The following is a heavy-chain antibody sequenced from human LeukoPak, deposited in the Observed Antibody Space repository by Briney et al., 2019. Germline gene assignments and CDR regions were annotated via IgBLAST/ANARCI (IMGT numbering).Heavy chain of an antibody. V-gene: IGHV4-59*01. CDR2: IYYSGST. CDR1: GGSFSSYY. J-gene: IGHJ4*02. Sequence: PSETLSLTCTLSGGSFSSYYWSWIRQPPGKGLEWIGYIYYSGSTNYNPSLKSRVTISVDTSKNQFSLKLSSVTATDTAVYYCARVGEMATIVFDYWGQGTLVTVSS. D-gene: IGHD5-24*01. CDR3: ARVGEMATIVFDY.